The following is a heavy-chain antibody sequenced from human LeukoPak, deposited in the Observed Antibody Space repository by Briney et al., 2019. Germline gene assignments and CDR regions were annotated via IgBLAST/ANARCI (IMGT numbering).Heavy chain of an antibody. J-gene: IGHJ4*02. Sequence: SETLSLTCAVYGGSFSGYYWSWIRQPPGKGLEWIGEINHSGSTNYNPSLKSRVTILVDTSKNQFSLKLSSVTAADTAVYYCASGRQQWLVVSHYYFDYWGQGTLVTVSS. CDR3: ASGRQQWLVVSHYYFDY. CDR1: GGSFSGYY. D-gene: IGHD6-19*01. CDR2: INHSGST. V-gene: IGHV4-34*01.